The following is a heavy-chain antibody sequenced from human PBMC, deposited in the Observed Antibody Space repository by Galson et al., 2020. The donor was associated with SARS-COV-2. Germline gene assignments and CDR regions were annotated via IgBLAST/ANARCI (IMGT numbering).Heavy chain of an antibody. D-gene: IGHD3-10*01. CDR3: ARPQNVLLWFRESDDAFDI. V-gene: IGHV3-48*04. CDR1: GFTFSSYS. Sequence: GGSLRLSCAASGFTFSSYSMNWVRQAPGKGLEWVSYISSSSSTIYYADSVKGRFTISRDNAKNSLYLQMNSLRAEDTAVYYCARPQNVLLWFRESDDAFDIWGQGTMVTVSS. J-gene: IGHJ3*02. CDR2: ISSSSSTI.